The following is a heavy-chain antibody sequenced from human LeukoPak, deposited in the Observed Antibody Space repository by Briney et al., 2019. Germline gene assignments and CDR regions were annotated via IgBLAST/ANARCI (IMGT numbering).Heavy chain of an antibody. Sequence: PGGSLRLSCAASGFTLSSYSMNWVRQAPGKGLEWVSYISSSSSTIYYADSVKGRFTISRDNAKNSLYLQMNSLRAEDTAVYYCARDLWFEYGGNPAYFDYWGQGTLVTVSS. V-gene: IGHV3-48*01. J-gene: IGHJ4*02. CDR3: ARDLWFEYGGNPAYFDY. CDR2: ISSSSSTI. CDR1: GFTLSSYS. D-gene: IGHD4-23*01.